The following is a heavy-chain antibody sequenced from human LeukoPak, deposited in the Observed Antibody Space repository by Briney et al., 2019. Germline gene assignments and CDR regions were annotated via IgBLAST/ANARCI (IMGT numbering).Heavy chain of an antibody. CDR1: GGSISSSSYY. J-gene: IGHJ4*02. D-gene: IGHD3-9*01. CDR3: ANYDIWGARGG. Sequence: SETLSLTCTVSGGSISSSSYYWSWIRQPAGKGLEWIRRIYTSGSTNYNPSLKSRVTMSVDTSKNQFSLKLSSVTAADTAVYYCANYDIWGARGGWGQGTLVTVSS. V-gene: IGHV4-61*02. CDR2: IYTSGST.